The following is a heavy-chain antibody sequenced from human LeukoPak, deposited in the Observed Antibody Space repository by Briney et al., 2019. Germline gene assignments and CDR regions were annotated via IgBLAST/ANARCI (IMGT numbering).Heavy chain of an antibody. D-gene: IGHD3-3*01. CDR2: INEDGSET. J-gene: IGHJ6*03. Sequence: PGGSLRLSCAASGFTFSTYYMTWVRQAPGKGLEWVANINEDGSETYYVDSVKGRFTISRDNAKNSLYLQMNSLGAEDTAVYYCEKDRLTIFGGMDVWGKVTTVTVSS. CDR1: GFTFSTYY. V-gene: IGHV3-7*01. CDR3: EKDRLTIFGGMDV.